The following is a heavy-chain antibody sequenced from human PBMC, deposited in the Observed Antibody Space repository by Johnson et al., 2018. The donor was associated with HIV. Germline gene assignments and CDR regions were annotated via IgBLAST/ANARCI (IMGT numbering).Heavy chain of an antibody. J-gene: IGHJ3*02. CDR3: ARDQGSGWYSPHAFDI. D-gene: IGHD6-19*01. V-gene: IGHV3-11*04. CDR2: ISSSGSTI. CDR1: GFTFCDYY. Sequence: QLVESGGGLVKPGGSLRLSCAASGFTFCDYYMSWIRQAPGKGLEWVSYISSSGSTIYYADSVKGRFTISRDNAKNSLYLQMNSLGAEDTAVYYCARDQGSGWYSPHAFDIWGQGTMVTVSS.